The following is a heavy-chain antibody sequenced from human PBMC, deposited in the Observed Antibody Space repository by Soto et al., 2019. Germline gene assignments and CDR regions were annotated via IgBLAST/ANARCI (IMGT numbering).Heavy chain of an antibody. Sequence: EVQLVESGGGLVQPGGSLRLSCAASGFTVSSNYMSWVRQAPGKGLEWVSVIYSGGSTYYADSVKGRFTISRHNSKNTLYLQINSLRAEDTAVYYCARDRSLYYYGSGTSMDVWGQGTTVTVSS. V-gene: IGHV3-53*04. CDR3: ARDRSLYYYGSGTSMDV. D-gene: IGHD3-10*01. CDR1: GFTVSSNY. CDR2: IYSGGST. J-gene: IGHJ6*02.